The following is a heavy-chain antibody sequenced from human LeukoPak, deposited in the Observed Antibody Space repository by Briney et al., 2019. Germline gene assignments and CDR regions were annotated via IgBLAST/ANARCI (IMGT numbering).Heavy chain of an antibody. V-gene: IGHV3-33*01. CDR1: GFTYSSYG. Sequence: GGSLRLSCAASGFTYSSYGMHWARQAPGKGLEWVAVIWYDGSNKYFADSVKGRFTISRDNSKNTLYLQMNSLRAEDTAVYYCARDRGWYDSTGYYSFSIDYWGQGTLVTVSS. CDR3: ARDRGWYDSTGYYSFSIDY. CDR2: IWYDGSNK. D-gene: IGHD3-22*01. J-gene: IGHJ4*02.